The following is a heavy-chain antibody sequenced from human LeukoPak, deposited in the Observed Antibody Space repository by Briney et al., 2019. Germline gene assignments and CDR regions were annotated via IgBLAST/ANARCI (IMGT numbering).Heavy chain of an antibody. CDR3: ARMGSRTHLPRSFDP. V-gene: IGHV5-51*01. Sequence: GESLKISGKGSGYSFTNYWIGGMRQMPGKGLNGMGIIYPCDSDTRYSPSFQGQVTISVEKYISTAYVQWSRLKASDSALHYRARMGSRTHLPRSFDPWGQGKLVTVSS. CDR2: IYPCDSDT. CDR1: GYSFTNYW. J-gene: IGHJ5*02. D-gene: IGHD3-10*01.